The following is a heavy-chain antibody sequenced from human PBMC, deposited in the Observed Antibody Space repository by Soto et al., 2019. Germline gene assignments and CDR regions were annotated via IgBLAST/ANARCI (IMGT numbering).Heavy chain of an antibody. CDR2: IDPSDSYT. CDR1: GYSFTSYW. Sequence: GESLKISCKGSGYSFTSYWISWVRQMPGKGLEWMGRIDPSDSYTNYSPSFQGHVTISADKSISTAYLQWSSLKASDTAMYYCARLAMATRRGYYGRDVWGQGTTVTVYS. J-gene: IGHJ6*02. D-gene: IGHD5-12*01. V-gene: IGHV5-10-1*01. CDR3: ARLAMATRRGYYGRDV.